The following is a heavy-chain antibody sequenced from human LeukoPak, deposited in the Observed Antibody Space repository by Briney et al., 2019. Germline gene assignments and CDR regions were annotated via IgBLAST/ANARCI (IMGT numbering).Heavy chain of an antibody. V-gene: IGHV3-7*01. Sequence: GGSLRLSCAASGFTFSNYWMTWVRQAPGKGLEWVGNIKQDGSEKYYVDSVKGRFTISRDNAKNSLYLQINSLGAEDTAVYYCARIGYSSSSIDYWGQGTLVTVSS. D-gene: IGHD6-6*01. CDR2: IKQDGSEK. J-gene: IGHJ4*02. CDR3: ARIGYSSSSIDY. CDR1: GFTFSNYW.